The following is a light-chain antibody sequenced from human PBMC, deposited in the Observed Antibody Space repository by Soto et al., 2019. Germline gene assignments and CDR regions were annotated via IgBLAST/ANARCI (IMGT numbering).Light chain of an antibody. J-gene: IGKJ4*01. CDR3: QQYNQWPLT. Sequence: ETVMTQSPATLSVSPGEGATLSCRASQSVTNNLAWYQQKPGQAPRLLIYFTSNRATGIPARFSGSGSGTDFSLTISSLQSEDFAVYYCQQYNQWPLTFGGGTKVETK. V-gene: IGKV3-15*01. CDR2: FTS. CDR1: QSVTNN.